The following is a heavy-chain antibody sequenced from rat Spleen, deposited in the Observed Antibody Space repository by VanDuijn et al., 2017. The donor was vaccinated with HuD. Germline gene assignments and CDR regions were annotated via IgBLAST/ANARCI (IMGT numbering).Heavy chain of an antibody. CDR3: VRQDTSGYSNWFAY. J-gene: IGHJ3*01. CDR2: INWGGRNT. V-gene: IGHV5-7*01. CDR1: GFTFSDYY. Sequence: EVQLVESGGGLVQPGRSLKLSCAASGFTFSDYYMAWVRQAPKNGLEWVASINWGGRNTYYPDNVKGRFTISRDNAKNALYLQMDSLRSEDTATYYCVRQDTSGYSNWFAYWGQGTLVTVSS. D-gene: IGHD4-3*01.